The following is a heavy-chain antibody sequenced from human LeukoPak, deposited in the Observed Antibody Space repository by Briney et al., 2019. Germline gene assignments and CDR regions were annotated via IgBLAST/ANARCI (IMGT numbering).Heavy chain of an antibody. V-gene: IGHV4-39*01. D-gene: IGHD3-16*02. CDR2: IFYSGST. CDR1: GGSISSNNYY. Sequence: SETLSLTCSVSGGSISSNNYYWGWIRQPPGKGLDWIGSIFYSGSTYYNPSLKSRVTISVDTSKNQFSLKLSSVTAADTAVYYCARALLRLGELSPSTANKGLFSAAFDIWGQGTMVTVSS. CDR3: ARALLRLGELSPSTANKGLFSAAFDI. J-gene: IGHJ3*02.